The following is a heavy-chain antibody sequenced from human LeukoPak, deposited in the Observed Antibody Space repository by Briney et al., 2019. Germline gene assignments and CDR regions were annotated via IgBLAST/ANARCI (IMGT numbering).Heavy chain of an antibody. V-gene: IGHV3-13*01. J-gene: IGHJ4*02. Sequence: GGSLRLPCAASGFTLSTYDMHWVRQGPGEGLEWVAAVGTSGHTFYPDSVKGQFTISRENARNSVYLQMNSLRAGDTAVYYCVRSFYGDRPYWGQGTPVTVSS. CDR1: GFTLSTYD. CDR3: VRSFYGDRPY. CDR2: VGTSGHT. D-gene: IGHD4-17*01.